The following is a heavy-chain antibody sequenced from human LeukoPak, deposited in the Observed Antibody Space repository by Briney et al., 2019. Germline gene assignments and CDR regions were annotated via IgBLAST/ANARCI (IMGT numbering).Heavy chain of an antibody. J-gene: IGHJ4*02. Sequence: ASVKVSCKASGYTFTSYYMHWVRQAPGQGLEWMGKINPGGGGTTYAQKVQGRVTMTRDKSTSTVYMELSGLRSEDTAMYYCAVLLRTLQLLDFWGQGTLVTVAS. CDR3: AVLLRTLQLLDF. CDR1: GYTFTSYY. D-gene: IGHD3-10*01. V-gene: IGHV1-46*01. CDR2: INPGGGGT.